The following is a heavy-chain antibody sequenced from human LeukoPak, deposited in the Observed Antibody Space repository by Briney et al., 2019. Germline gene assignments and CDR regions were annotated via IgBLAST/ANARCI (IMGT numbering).Heavy chain of an antibody. CDR2: IKQDGSEK. V-gene: IGHV3-7*01. J-gene: IGHJ6*04. CDR3: AELGITMIGGV. Sequence: GGSLRLSCAASGFTFSSYWMSWVRQAPGKGLEWVANIKQDGSEKYYVDSVKGRFTISRDNAKNSLYLQMNRLRAEDRAVYYCAELGITMIGGVWGKGTTVTISS. D-gene: IGHD3-10*02. CDR1: GFTFSSYW.